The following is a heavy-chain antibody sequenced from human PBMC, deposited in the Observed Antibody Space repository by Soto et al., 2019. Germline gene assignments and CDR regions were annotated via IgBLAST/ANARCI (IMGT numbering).Heavy chain of an antibody. CDR3: ARSTVVGATTSWFDP. Sequence: QSQTLSLTCAISGDSVSSDSAVWNWIRQSPSRGLEWLGRTYYRSKWFNDYAVSMKSRITTNPDTSKNQFSLQLNSVTPEDTAVYYCARSTVVGATTSWFDPWGQGTLVTVSS. CDR1: GDSVSSDSAV. D-gene: IGHD1-26*01. CDR2: TYYRSKWFN. J-gene: IGHJ5*02. V-gene: IGHV6-1*01.